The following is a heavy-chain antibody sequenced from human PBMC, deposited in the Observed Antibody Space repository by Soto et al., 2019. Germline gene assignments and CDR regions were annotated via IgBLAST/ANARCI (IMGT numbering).Heavy chain of an antibody. J-gene: IGHJ5*02. CDR1: GFTFSSYA. Sequence: GGSLRLSCAASGFTFSSYAMSWVRQAPGKGLEWVSAIRGSGGSTYYADSVKGRFTISRDNSKNTLYLQMNSLRAEDTAVYYCAKGPIVVVPAAPRWFDPWGQGTLVTVSS. D-gene: IGHD2-2*01. CDR3: AKGPIVVVPAAPRWFDP. CDR2: IRGSGGST. V-gene: IGHV3-23*01.